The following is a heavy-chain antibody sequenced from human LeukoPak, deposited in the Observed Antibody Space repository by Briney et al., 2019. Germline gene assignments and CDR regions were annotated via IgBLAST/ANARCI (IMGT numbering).Heavy chain of an antibody. Sequence: GGSLRLSCAASGFTFDDYAMHWVRQAPGKGLEWVSGISWNSGSIGYADSVKGRFTISRDNAKNSLYLQMNSLRAEDTALYYCAKDAGYGSGGEGYYFDYWGQGTLVTVSS. CDR1: GFTFDDYA. CDR2: ISWNSGSI. D-gene: IGHD3-10*01. J-gene: IGHJ4*02. CDR3: AKDAGYGSGGEGYYFDY. V-gene: IGHV3-9*01.